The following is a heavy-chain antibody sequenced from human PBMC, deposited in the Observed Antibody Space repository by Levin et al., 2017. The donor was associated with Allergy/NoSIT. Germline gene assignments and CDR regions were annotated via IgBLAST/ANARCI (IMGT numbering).Heavy chain of an antibody. Sequence: SGGSLRLSCAASGFTFSNYVMTWVRQPPGKGLEWVSAISSKSEDTYYGDSVEGRFTISRDNPRSTLYLQMNSLRAEDTAVYYCAKGSGAGNAILFDYWGQGTLVTVSS. CDR1: GFTFSNYV. V-gene: IGHV3-23*01. CDR3: AKGSGAGNAILFDY. D-gene: IGHD4-23*01. J-gene: IGHJ4*02. CDR2: ISSKSEDT.